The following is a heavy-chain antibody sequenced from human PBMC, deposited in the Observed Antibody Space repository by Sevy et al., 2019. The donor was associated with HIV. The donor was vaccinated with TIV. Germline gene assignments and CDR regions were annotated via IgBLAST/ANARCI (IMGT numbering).Heavy chain of an antibody. CDR1: GYTFTSYG. D-gene: IGHD1-1*01. CDR3: ARDSRLERRAHFDY. V-gene: IGHV1-18*01. J-gene: IGHJ4*02. Sequence: ASVKVSCKASGYTFTSYGISWVRQAPGQGLEWMGWISAYNGNTNYAQMLQGRVTMTTDTSTSTAYMELRSLRSDDTAVYYWARDSRLERRAHFDYWGQGTLVTVSS. CDR2: ISAYNGNT.